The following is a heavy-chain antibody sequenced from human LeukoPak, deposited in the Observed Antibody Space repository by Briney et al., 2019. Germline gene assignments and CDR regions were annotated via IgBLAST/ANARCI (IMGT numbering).Heavy chain of an antibody. CDR2: ISYDGSNK. V-gene: IGHV3-30*18. Sequence: GGSLRLSCAASGFTLRSYGMHWVRQAPGKGLEWVADISYDGSNKYYADSVKGRFTISRDNSKNTLYLQMNSLRAEDTAVYYCAKDLQLLALGDYYYGMDVWGKGPRSPSPQ. J-gene: IGHJ6*01. CDR1: GFTLRSYG. D-gene: IGHD2-2*01. CDR3: AKDLQLLALGDYYYGMDV.